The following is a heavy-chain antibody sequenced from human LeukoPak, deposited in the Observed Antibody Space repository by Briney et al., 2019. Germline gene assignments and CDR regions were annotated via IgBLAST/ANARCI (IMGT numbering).Heavy chain of an antibody. CDR1: GFTFSTYG. J-gene: IGHJ4*02. D-gene: IGHD3-3*01. CDR3: AKEVEVAYYDFWSGEAFDY. CDR2: ISYDGSNK. V-gene: IGHV3-30*18. Sequence: GGSLRLSCAASGFTFSTYGMHWVRQAPGKGLEWVAVISYDGSNKYYADSVKGRFTISRDNSKNTLYLQMNSLRAEDTAVYYCAKEVEVAYYDFWSGEAFDYWGQGTLVTVSS.